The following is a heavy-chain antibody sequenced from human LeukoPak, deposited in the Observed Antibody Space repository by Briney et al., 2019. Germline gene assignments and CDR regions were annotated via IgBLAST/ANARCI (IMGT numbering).Heavy chain of an antibody. Sequence: PSETLSLTCTVSGGSISSSSYYWGWIRQPTGKGVEWIGNIYYSGSTYYNPSLKSRVTISVDTSNNHFSLKLSSVTAADTAVYYSARYSGNPTAFDYWGQGTLVTVSS. CDR1: GGSISSSSYY. CDR3: ARYSGNPTAFDY. CDR2: IYYSGST. J-gene: IGHJ4*02. V-gene: IGHV4-39*02. D-gene: IGHD1-26*01.